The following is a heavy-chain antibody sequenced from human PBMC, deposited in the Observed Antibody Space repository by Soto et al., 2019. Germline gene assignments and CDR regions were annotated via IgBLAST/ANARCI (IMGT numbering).Heavy chain of an antibody. V-gene: IGHV3-74*01. CDR2: ISSDGSNR. CDR1: GFSFSSCW. CDR3: ARFDIAATPPI. Sequence: EVQLVESGGGLVQPGGSLRLSCAASGFSFSSCWMHWVRQVPVKGLVWVSRISSDGSNRAYADPVKGRFTITRDKAKNKLYLEMNSLRDEDTAVYYCARFDIAATPPIWGLGTRVTVSS. J-gene: IGHJ3*02. D-gene: IGHD6-25*01.